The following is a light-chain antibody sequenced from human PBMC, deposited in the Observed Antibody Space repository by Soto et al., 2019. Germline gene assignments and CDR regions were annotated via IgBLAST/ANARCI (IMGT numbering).Light chain of an antibody. Sequence: EIVMTQSPATLSVSPWGRATLSCRASQSISDTLACYQQKPVQAPRLLIHGASSRATGIPDRFSGSGSGTDFTLAISSLQPDDFAVYYCQQYGSFSFGGGTKVDI. V-gene: IGKV3D-15*01. CDR2: GAS. CDR3: QQYGSFS. CDR1: QSISDT. J-gene: IGKJ4*01.